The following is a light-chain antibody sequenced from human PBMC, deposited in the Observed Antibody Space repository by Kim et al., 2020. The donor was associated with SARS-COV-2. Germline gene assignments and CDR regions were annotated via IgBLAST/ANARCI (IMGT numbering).Light chain of an antibody. CDR2: AAS. Sequence: ASVGDRVTITCRTTQGISSHLNWYKQKPGRAPKLLISAASTLQGGVPSRFSGSGSETDFTLTISSLQPEDFATYFCQQSYITPFTFGPGTKVDIK. V-gene: IGKV1-39*01. CDR1: QGISSH. CDR3: QQSYITPFT. J-gene: IGKJ3*01.